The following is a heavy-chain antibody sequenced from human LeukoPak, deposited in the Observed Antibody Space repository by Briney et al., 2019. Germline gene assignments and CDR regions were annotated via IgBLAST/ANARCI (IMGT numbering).Heavy chain of an antibody. D-gene: IGHD6-13*01. CDR2: IHISGTT. Sequence: SETLSLTCTVSGGSISDYYWSWVRQPAGKGLEWIGRIHISGTTYYNPSLKSRFTMSIDTSKNQFSLKLSSVTAADTAVYYCARVDPPRGRKQLAYYFDYWGQGTLVTVSS. V-gene: IGHV4-4*07. CDR3: ARVDPPRGRKQLAYYFDY. CDR1: GGSISDYY. J-gene: IGHJ4*02.